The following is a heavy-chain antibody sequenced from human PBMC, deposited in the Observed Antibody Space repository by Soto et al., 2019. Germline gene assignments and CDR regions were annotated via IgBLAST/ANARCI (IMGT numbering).Heavy chain of an antibody. CDR3: QAEDGIRDARAVSAFLLNRSSDL. V-gene: IGHV4-39*01. Sequence: PGKGLEWIGSIYYSGSTYDNPSLKSRDTISVDTSKNQFSLKLSSVTAADTAVFFFQAEDGIRDARAVSAFLLNRSSDL. D-gene: IGHD6-6*01. J-gene: IGHJ2*01. CDR2: IYYSGST.